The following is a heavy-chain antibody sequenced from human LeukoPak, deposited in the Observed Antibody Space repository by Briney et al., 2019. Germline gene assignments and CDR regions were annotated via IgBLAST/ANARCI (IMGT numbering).Heavy chain of an antibody. V-gene: IGHV3-21*01. D-gene: IGHD1-14*01. CDR2: ISSSSSYI. Sequence: GGSLRLSCAASGFNFSNYAMTWVRQAPGKGLEWVSSISSSSSYIYYADSVKGRFTISRDNAKNSLYLQMNSLRAEDTAVYYCARDRYRDYWGQGTLVTVSS. CDR3: ARDRYRDY. CDR1: GFNFSNYA. J-gene: IGHJ4*02.